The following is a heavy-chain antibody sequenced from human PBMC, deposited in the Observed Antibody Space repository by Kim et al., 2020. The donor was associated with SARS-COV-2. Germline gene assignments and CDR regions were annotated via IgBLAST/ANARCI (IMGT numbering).Heavy chain of an antibody. CDR2: IKQDSSEN. D-gene: IGHD4-17*01. J-gene: IGHJ4*02. CDR1: GFAFSNYW. Sequence: GGSLRLSCGASGFAFSNYWMTWVRQSPEKGLEWVANIKQDSSENYYMDSVMSRFTISRDNAKNSLHLQMNYLRAADTALYYCSRDLRGVEDFWGQGTLGT. CDR3: SRDLRGVEDF. V-gene: IGHV3-7*01.